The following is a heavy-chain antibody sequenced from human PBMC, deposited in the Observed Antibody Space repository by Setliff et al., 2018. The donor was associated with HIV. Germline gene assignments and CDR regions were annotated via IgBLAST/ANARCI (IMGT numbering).Heavy chain of an antibody. Sequence: GGSLRLSCAASGFTFSSHSMNWVRQAPGKGLEWVSYIGSTSSSIDYADSVKGRFTISRDSAKNSLYLQMNSLRAEDTAVYYCAQTVVAATKYFQHWGQGTLVTV. CDR1: GFTFSSHS. CDR3: AQTVVAATKYFQH. J-gene: IGHJ1*01. CDR2: IGSTSSSI. D-gene: IGHD2-15*01. V-gene: IGHV3-48*01.